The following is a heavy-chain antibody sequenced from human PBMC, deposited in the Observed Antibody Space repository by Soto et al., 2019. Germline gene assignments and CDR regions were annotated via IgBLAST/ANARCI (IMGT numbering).Heavy chain of an antibody. D-gene: IGHD3-22*01. CDR3: AKDLSPLGADYYDSSGYFDY. CDR2: MNPDGSAI. Sequence: GGSLRLSCVVSGFTFSSSWMHWVRQGPGKGLVWVSRMNPDGSAINYADSVKGRFTTSRDNAKNILYLQMNSLRAEDTAVYYCAKDLSPLGADYYDSSGYFDYWGQGTLVTVSS. CDR1: GFTFSSSW. V-gene: IGHV3-74*01. J-gene: IGHJ4*02.